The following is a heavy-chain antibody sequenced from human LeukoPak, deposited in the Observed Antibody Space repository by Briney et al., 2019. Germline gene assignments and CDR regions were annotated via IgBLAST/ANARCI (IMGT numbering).Heavy chain of an antibody. CDR1: GGTFNTYA. CDR3: AREGDSGSYPEDAFDI. CDR2: INTNTGNP. Sequence: ASVKVSCKASGGTFNTYAISWVRQAPGQGLEWMGWINTNTGNPTYAQGFTGRFVFSLDTSVSTAYLQISSLKAEDTAVYYCAREGDSGSYPEDAFDIWGQGTMVTVSS. D-gene: IGHD1-26*01. J-gene: IGHJ3*02. V-gene: IGHV7-4-1*02.